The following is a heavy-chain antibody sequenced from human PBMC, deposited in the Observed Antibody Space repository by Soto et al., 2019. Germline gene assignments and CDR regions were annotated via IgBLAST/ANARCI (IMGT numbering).Heavy chain of an antibody. Sequence: PSQTLSLTCAISGDSVSSNSAAWNWIRQSPSRGLEWLGRTYYRSKWYNDYAVSVKSRITINPDTSKNQFSLQLNSVTPEDTAVYYCARAVVVTAIRYYYGMDVWGQGTTVTVSS. CDR3: ARAVVVTAIRYYYGMDV. CDR2: TYYRSKWYN. V-gene: IGHV6-1*01. D-gene: IGHD2-21*02. J-gene: IGHJ6*02. CDR1: GDSVSSNSAA.